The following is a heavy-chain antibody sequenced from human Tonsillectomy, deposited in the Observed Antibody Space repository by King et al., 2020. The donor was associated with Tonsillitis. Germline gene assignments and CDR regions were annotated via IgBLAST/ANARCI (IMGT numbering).Heavy chain of an antibody. CDR1: GFTFSSYW. CDR2: INSDGSST. D-gene: IGHD2-21*02. V-gene: IGHV3-74*01. Sequence: VQLVESGGGLVQPGGSLRLSCAASGFTFSSYWMHWVRQAPGKGLVWVSRINSDGSSTSYADSAKGRFTISRDNAKNTLYLQMNSLRAEDTAVYYCARARLAYCGGDCYSNDYYYYMDVWGKGTTVTVSS. CDR3: ARARLAYCGGDCYSNDYYYYMDV. J-gene: IGHJ6*03.